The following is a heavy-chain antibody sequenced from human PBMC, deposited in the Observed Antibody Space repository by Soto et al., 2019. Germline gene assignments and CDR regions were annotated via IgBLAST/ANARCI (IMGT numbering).Heavy chain of an antibody. D-gene: IGHD3-22*01. CDR2: INPSGGRT. CDR1: GNSFTTYY. V-gene: IGHV1-46*01. J-gene: IGHJ4*02. CDR3: AGLYHYDSSGYYDY. Sequence: ASVKVSCKASGNSFTTYYMHWVREAPGQGLEWMGIINPSGGRTTYAQKFQGRVTMTRDTSTSTFHMELSSLTSEDTAVYYCAGLYHYDSSGYYDYWGQGTLVTVSS.